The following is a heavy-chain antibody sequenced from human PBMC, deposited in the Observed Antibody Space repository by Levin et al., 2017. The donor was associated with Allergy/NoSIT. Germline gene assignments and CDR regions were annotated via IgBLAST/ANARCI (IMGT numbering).Heavy chain of an antibody. V-gene: IGHV4-59*01. Sequence: SETLSLTCTVSGGSISSYYWSWIRQPPGKGLEWIGYIYYSGSTNYNPSLKSRVTISVDTSKNQFSLKLSSVTAADTAVYYCARNYQLPNWYFDLWGRGTLVTVSS. CDR1: GGSISSYY. CDR3: ARNYQLPNWYFDL. J-gene: IGHJ2*01. D-gene: IGHD2-2*01. CDR2: IYYSGST.